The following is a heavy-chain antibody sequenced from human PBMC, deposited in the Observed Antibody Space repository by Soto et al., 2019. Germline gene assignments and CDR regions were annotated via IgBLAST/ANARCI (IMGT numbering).Heavy chain of an antibody. CDR1: GFTCSSYD. D-gene: IGHD2-8*02. CDR3: AKATATGGGAFDI. V-gene: IGHV3-23*01. J-gene: IGHJ3*02. CDR2: ILVGGST. Sequence: PGGSLRLSCAASGFTCSSYDMSWVRQAPGKGLEWVSTILVGGSTHYPDPVKGRFTISRDNSKNTVFLQMNSLTAGDTAVYYCAKATATGGGAFDIRGQGTMVTVSS.